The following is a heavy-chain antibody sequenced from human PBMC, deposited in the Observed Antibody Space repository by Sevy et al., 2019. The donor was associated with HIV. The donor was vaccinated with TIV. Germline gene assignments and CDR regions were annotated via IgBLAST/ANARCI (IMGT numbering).Heavy chain of an antibody. CDR2: IYYNGHI. J-gene: IGHJ4*02. CDR3: AGENAWGRGYS. V-gene: IGHV4-59*08. Sequence: SETLSLTCTVSGGSITSLYWNWIRQPPRKGLEWIANIYYNGHINYNPSLKSRVTLSLDTSKNQCSLRLSSVTAADTAMYYCAGENAWGRGYSWGQRTLVTVSS. D-gene: IGHD1-26*01. CDR1: GGSITSLY.